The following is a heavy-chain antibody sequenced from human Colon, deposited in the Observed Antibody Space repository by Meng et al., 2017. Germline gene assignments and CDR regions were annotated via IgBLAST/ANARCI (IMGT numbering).Heavy chain of an antibody. Sequence: EVGLGESGGGLVKPGDSLRLSCAASGFTFSGFSLSWVRQAPGKGLEWVSSITGDSTYIYYADSVKGRFTVSRDNAKNSLYLQMNSLRADDTAVYYCTRGWMPEWGQGTLVTVSS. CDR1: GFTFSGFS. CDR2: ITGDSTYI. CDR3: TRGWMPE. J-gene: IGHJ4*01. V-gene: IGHV3-21*01. D-gene: IGHD2-2*01.